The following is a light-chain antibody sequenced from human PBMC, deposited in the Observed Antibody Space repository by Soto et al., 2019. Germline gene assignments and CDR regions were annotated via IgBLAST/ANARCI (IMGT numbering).Light chain of an antibody. J-gene: IGKJ5*01. CDR2: DAS. Sequence: EIVLTQSPATLYLSPGERATLSCRASQSVSTYLAWYQQKPGQAPRLLIYDASTRATGIPARFSGSGAGTDFTLTISSLEPEGFAVYYCQQRSNWPPITFGQGTRLEIK. V-gene: IGKV3-11*01. CDR1: QSVSTY. CDR3: QQRSNWPPIT.